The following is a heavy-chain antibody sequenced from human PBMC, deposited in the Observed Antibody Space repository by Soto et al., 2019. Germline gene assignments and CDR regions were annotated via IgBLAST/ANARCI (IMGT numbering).Heavy chain of an antibody. V-gene: IGHV3-33*01. CDR2: IWYDGSNK. Sequence: GGSLRLSCAASGFSFSSYGMHWVRQAPGKGLEWVAVIWYDGSNKYYADSVKGRFTISRDNAKNSLYLQMNSLRAEDTAVYYCAREYYYCYYKDVWGKGTTVTVSS. CDR3: AREYYYCYYKDV. J-gene: IGHJ6*03. CDR1: GFSFSSYG.